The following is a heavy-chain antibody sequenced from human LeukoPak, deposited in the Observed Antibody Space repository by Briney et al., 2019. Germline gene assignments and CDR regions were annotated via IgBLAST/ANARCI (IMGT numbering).Heavy chain of an antibody. CDR1: GYIFTSYL. CDR2: IDPSDSYT. D-gene: IGHD3-10*02. Sequence: GESRKISCKGSGYIFTSYLIDWVRQMPGKGLEWMGRIDPSDSYTNYSPSFQGHVTISADKSISTAYLQWSSLKASDTAMYYCATMVGGDYWGQGTLVTVSS. J-gene: IGHJ4*02. CDR3: ATMVGGDY. V-gene: IGHV5-10-1*01.